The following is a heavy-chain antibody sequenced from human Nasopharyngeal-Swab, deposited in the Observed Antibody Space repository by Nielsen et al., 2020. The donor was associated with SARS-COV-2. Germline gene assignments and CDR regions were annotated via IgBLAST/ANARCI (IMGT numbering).Heavy chain of an antibody. CDR3: ARDGPEVRFGLDY. D-gene: IGHD3-10*01. V-gene: IGHV7-4-1*02. Sequence: ASAQVFCKASGYTFTSYAMNWLRQAPGQGLEWMGWINTNTGNPTYAQGFTGRFVFSLDTSVSTAYLQISSLKAEDTAVYYCARDGPEVRFGLDYWGQGTLVTVSS. CDR2: INTNTGNP. J-gene: IGHJ4*02. CDR1: GYTFTSYA.